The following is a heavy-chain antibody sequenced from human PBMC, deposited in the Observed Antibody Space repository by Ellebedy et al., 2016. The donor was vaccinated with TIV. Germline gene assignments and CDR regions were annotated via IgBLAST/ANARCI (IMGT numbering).Heavy chain of an antibody. CDR2: IYSGGST. V-gene: IGHV3-53*01. J-gene: IGHJ4*02. Sequence: GGSLRLSCAASGFTVSNTYMGWVRQAPGKGLDWVSVIYSGGSTYCVDSVKGRFIVSRDNSKNTLFLQMNSLRAEDTAVYYCVTPGGYVGGFDQWGQGTLVIVSS. D-gene: IGHD6-13*01. CDR1: GFTVSNTY. CDR3: VTPGGYVGGFDQ.